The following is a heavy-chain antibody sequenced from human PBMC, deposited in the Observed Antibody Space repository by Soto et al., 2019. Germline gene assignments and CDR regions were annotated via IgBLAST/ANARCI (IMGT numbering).Heavy chain of an antibody. CDR1: GASISGSYYY. V-gene: IGHV4-39*01. CDR3: ATSQKGYNWNYFDH. D-gene: IGHD1-20*01. J-gene: IGHJ4*02. CDR2: VFYTGLT. Sequence: PSETLSLTCAVSGASISGSYYYWAWLRQSPGKGPEWIGSVFYTGLTSYNPSLESRVSVSVDTSKSQLSLKLSAVTAADTAVYYCATSQKGYNWNYFDHWGQGALVTVSS.